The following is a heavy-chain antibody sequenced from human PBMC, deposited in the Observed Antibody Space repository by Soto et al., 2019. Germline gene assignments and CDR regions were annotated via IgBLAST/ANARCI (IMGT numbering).Heavy chain of an antibody. D-gene: IGHD1-26*01. Sequence: GGSLRLSCAASGFTFSSCAMHWVRQAPGKGLEWVAVISYDGSNKYYADSVKGRFTISRDNSKNTLYLQMNSPRAEDTAVYYCARPVQWELLRPNYYYYYGMDVWGQGTTVTVSS. CDR2: ISYDGSNK. CDR1: GFTFSSCA. CDR3: ARPVQWELLRPNYYYYYGMDV. V-gene: IGHV3-30-3*01. J-gene: IGHJ6*02.